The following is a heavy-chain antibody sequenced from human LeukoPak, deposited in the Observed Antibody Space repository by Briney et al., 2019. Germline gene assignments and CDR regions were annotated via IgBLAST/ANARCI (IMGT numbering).Heavy chain of an antibody. CDR3: ARGPELVDY. V-gene: IGHV1-2*02. J-gene: IGHJ4*02. Sequence: ASVKVSCKASGGTFSSYAISWVRQAPGQGLEWMGWINPNSGGTNYAQKFQGRVTMTRDTSISTAYMELSRLRSDDTAVYYCARGPELVDYWGQGTLVTVSS. CDR2: INPNSGGT. CDR1: GGTFSSYA. D-gene: IGHD6-6*01.